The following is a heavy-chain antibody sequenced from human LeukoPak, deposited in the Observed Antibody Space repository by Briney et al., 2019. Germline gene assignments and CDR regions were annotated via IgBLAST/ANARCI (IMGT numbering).Heavy chain of an antibody. J-gene: IGHJ3*02. D-gene: IGHD3-22*01. CDR2: IYYSGST. CDR1: GGSISSGGYY. CDR3: ARGPGITMIVVVNGGAFDI. V-gene: IGHV4-31*03. Sequence: SETLSLTCTVSGGSISSGGYYWSWIRQHPGKGLEWIGYIYYSGSTYYNPSFKSRVTISVDTSKNQFSLKLSSVTAADTAVYYCARGPGITMIVVVNGGAFDIWGQGTMVTVSS.